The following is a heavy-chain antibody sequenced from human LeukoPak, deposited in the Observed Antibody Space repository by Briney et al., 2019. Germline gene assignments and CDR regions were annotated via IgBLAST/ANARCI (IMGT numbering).Heavy chain of an antibody. CDR1: GFTFTSYG. D-gene: IGHD3-10*01. V-gene: IGHV1-18*01. CDR3: ARDPLVLLWFGESDY. J-gene: IGHJ4*02. Sequence: APVKVSCQASGFTFTSYGIIWGRQAPGQRPEWMGWISAYNGNTNYAQKLQGRVTMTTDTSTSTAYMELRSLRSDDTAVYYCARDPLVLLWFGESDYWGQGTLVTVSS. CDR2: ISAYNGNT.